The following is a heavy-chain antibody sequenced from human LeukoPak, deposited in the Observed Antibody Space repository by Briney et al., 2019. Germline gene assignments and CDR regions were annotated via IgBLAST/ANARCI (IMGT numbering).Heavy chain of an antibody. D-gene: IGHD4-23*01. Sequence: PGGSLRLSCAASGFTFSSYWMSWVRQAPGKWLEWLANIEQEGSEKYYVDSVKGRFTISRDNAKNSLYLQMYSLRAEDTAVYYCARDQYGGIDYWGQGTLVTVSS. CDR2: IEQEGSEK. CDR3: ARDQYGGIDY. J-gene: IGHJ4*02. V-gene: IGHV3-7*05. CDR1: GFTFSSYW.